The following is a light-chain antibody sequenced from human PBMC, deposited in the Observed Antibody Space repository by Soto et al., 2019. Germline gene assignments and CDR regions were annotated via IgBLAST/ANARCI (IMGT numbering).Light chain of an antibody. CDR3: QQYNSYSWT. V-gene: IGKV1-5*01. Sequence: DIQMTQSPSTLSASVGDRVTITCRASQSISSWLAWYQQKPGKAPKLLIYDASSLESGVPSRFSGSGSGTEFTITISSLQPDDFATYYCQQYNSYSWTLGPGTKVDIK. CDR1: QSISSW. CDR2: DAS. J-gene: IGKJ1*01.